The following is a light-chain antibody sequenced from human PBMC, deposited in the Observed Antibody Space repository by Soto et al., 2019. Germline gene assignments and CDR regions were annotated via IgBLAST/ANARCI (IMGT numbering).Light chain of an antibody. CDR2: WAS. Sequence: DIVMTQSPDSLAVSLGERATINCKSSQSVLYSSNNKNYLAWYQQKPGQPPKLLIYWASTRESGVPDRFSGSGSGTDFTLTISSLQAEDVAVYYCQQYYSTPFGRGTKVEIK. CDR3: QQYYSTP. J-gene: IGKJ1*01. CDR1: QSVLYSSNNKNY. V-gene: IGKV4-1*01.